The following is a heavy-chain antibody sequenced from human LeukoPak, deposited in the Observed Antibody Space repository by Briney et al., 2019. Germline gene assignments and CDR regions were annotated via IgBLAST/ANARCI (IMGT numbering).Heavy chain of an antibody. V-gene: IGHV3-30*02. J-gene: IGHJ4*02. CDR2: IRYDGSNK. Sequence: PGGSLRLSCAASGFTFSSYGMHWVRQAPGKGLEWVAFIRYDGSNKYYADSVKGRFTISRDNSKNTLYLQMNSLRAEDTAVYYCAKFGRLGELSPFDYWDQGTLVTVSS. CDR3: AKFGRLGELSPFDY. D-gene: IGHD3-16*02. CDR1: GFTFSSYG.